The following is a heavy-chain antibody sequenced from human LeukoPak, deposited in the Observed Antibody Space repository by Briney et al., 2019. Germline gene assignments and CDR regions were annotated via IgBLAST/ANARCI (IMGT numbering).Heavy chain of an antibody. Sequence: PSETLSLTCTVSGGSISSGSYYWSWIRQPAGKGLEWIGRVYTSGSTNYNPSLKSRVTISVDTSENQFSLKLSSVTAADTAVYYCARYSGSYYFDYWGQGTLVTVSS. CDR3: ARYSGSYYFDY. J-gene: IGHJ4*02. V-gene: IGHV4-61*02. CDR1: GGSISSGSYY. D-gene: IGHD1-26*01. CDR2: VYTSGST.